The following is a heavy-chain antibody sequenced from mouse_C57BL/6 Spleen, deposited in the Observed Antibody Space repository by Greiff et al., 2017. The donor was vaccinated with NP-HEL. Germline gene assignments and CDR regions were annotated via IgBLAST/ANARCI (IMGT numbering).Heavy chain of an antibody. CDR3: LYGSSQYYYAMDY. Sequence: QVQLQQSGAELVKPGASVKLSCKASGYTFTSYWMHWVKQRPGRGLEWIGRIDPNSGGTKYTEKFKSKATLTVDKPSSTAYMQLSSLTSEDSAVYYCLYGSSQYYYAMDYWGQGTSVTAAS. CDR1: GYTFTSYW. CDR2: IDPNSGGT. J-gene: IGHJ4*01. V-gene: IGHV1-72*01. D-gene: IGHD1-1*01.